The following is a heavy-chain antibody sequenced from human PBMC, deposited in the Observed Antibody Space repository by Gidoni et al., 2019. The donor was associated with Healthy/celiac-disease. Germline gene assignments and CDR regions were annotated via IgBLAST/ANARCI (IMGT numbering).Heavy chain of an antibody. D-gene: IGHD4-17*01. CDR3: ARGPTTFQGGDV. CDR2: IYYSGST. J-gene: IGHJ6*02. V-gene: IGHV4-31*03. CDR1: VGSSSSGGYY. Sequence: QVQLQESGPGLVKPSQTLSLTCTFPVGSSSSGGYYWSWIRQHPGKGLEWIGYIYYSGSTYYNPSLKSRVTISVDTSKNQFSLKLSSVTAADTAVYYCARGPTTFQGGDVWGQGTTVTVSS.